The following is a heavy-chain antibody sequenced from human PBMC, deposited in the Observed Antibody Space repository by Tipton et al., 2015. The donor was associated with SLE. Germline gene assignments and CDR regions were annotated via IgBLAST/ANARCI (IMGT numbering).Heavy chain of an antibody. CDR1: GFNLNRHW. Sequence: SLRLSCAAWGFNLNRHWMSWVRQAPGKGLEWVANIKEDGSEKSYVDSAKGRLTISTDNALNSLYLQMTSLRAEDTAVYYCARHSRGSYSGSFDYWGQGTLVTVSS. CDR3: ARHSRGSYSGSFDY. D-gene: IGHD1-26*01. CDR2: IKEDGSEK. V-gene: IGHV3-7*01. J-gene: IGHJ4*02.